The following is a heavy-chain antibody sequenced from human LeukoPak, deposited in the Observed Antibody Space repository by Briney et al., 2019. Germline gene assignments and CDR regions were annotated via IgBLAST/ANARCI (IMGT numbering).Heavy chain of an antibody. CDR2: ISGSGTYT. Sequence: GGSLRLSCAASGFTFSSYAITWVRQAPGKGLEWVSAISGSGTYTYYADSVRGRFTISRDNSRNTLHLQMNSLRAEDTAVYYCAKDSSSSGFSAACNFDYWGQGTLVAVSS. D-gene: IGHD6-19*01. J-gene: IGHJ4*02. CDR3: AKDSSSSGFSAACNFDY. V-gene: IGHV3-23*01. CDR1: GFTFSSYA.